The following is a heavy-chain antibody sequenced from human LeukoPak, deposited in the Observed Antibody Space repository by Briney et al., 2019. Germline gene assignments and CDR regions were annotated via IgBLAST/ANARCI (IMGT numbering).Heavy chain of an antibody. CDR2: VYHTGTT. V-gene: IGHV4-39*01. Sequence: SETLSLTCTVYGGSISRSSYYWGWIRQPPGKGLAWIGRVYHTGTTYYSPSLKSRVTISADTSKNQFSRKLKSVTSADTAVYYCARHSVGLSTFDPWGQGTLVTVSS. J-gene: IGHJ5*02. D-gene: IGHD2/OR15-2a*01. CDR1: GGSISRSSYY. CDR3: ARHSVGLSTFDP.